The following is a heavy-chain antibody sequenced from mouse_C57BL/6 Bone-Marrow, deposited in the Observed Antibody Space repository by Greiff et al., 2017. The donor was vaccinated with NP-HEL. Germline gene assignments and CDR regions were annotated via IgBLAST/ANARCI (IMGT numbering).Heavy chain of an antibody. CDR3: ARSGFITTVVAGFDY. V-gene: IGHV1-80*01. CDR2: IYPGDGDT. J-gene: IGHJ2*01. CDR1: GYAFSSYW. Sequence: QVQLQQSGAELVKPGASVKISCKASGYAFSSYWMNWVKQRPGKGLEWIGQIYPGDGDTNYNGKFKGKATLNADKSSSTAYMQLSILTSEDSAVYFCARSGFITTVVAGFDYWGQGTTLTVSS. D-gene: IGHD1-1*01.